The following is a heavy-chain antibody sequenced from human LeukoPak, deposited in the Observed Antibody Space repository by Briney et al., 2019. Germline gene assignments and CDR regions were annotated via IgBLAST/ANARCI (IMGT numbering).Heavy chain of an antibody. CDR3: ARSPLVRGYWFDP. V-gene: IGHV4-38-2*02. Sequence: PSETLSLTCTVSGYSLSSGYYWGWIRQPPGKGLEFIGSMSHSGSTFYNPSLKSRFTISVDTSKNQCSLRLSSVTAADTAVYYCARSPLVRGYWFDPWGQGTLVTVSS. CDR2: MSHSGST. D-gene: IGHD3-10*01. J-gene: IGHJ5*02. CDR1: GYSLSSGYY.